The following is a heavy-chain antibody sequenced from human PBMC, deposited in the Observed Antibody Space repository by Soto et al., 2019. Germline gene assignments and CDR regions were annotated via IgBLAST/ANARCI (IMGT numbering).Heavy chain of an antibody. CDR3: ARDRGEKYYDFWSGYYHYYGMDV. CDR1: GFTFSSYA. Sequence: PGGSLRLSCAASGFTFSSYAMHWVRQAPGKGLEWVAVILYDGSNKYYADSVKGRFTISRDNSKNTLYLQMNSLRAEDTAVYYCARDRGEKYYDFWSGYYHYYGMDVWGQGTTVTVSS. J-gene: IGHJ6*02. CDR2: ILYDGSNK. D-gene: IGHD3-3*01. V-gene: IGHV3-30-3*01.